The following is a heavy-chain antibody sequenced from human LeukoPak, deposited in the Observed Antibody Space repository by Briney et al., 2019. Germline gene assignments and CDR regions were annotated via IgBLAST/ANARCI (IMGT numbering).Heavy chain of an antibody. Sequence: AGGSLRLSCAASGFTFSSYAMSWVRQAPGKGLEWVPAISGSGGSTYYADSVKGRFTISRDNSKNTLYLQMNSLRAEDTAVYYCAKDRRITIFGVVISDAFDIWGQGTMVTVSS. J-gene: IGHJ3*02. CDR3: AKDRRITIFGVVISDAFDI. CDR1: GFTFSSYA. D-gene: IGHD3-3*01. CDR2: ISGSGGST. V-gene: IGHV3-23*01.